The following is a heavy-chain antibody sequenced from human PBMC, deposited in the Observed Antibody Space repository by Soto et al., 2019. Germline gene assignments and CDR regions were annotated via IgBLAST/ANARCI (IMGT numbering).Heavy chain of an antibody. D-gene: IGHD5-18*01. CDR2: ISAYNGNT. CDR1: GYTFTSYG. CDR3: ARGDTAMVSLRADDAFDI. J-gene: IGHJ3*02. V-gene: IGHV1-18*01. Sequence: QVQLVQSGAEVKKPGASVKVSCKASGYTFTSYGISWVRQAPGQGLEWMGWISAYNGNTNYAQKLQGKVTMTTDTATSTAYMELRSLRSDDTAVYYCARGDTAMVSLRADDAFDIWGQGTMVTVSS.